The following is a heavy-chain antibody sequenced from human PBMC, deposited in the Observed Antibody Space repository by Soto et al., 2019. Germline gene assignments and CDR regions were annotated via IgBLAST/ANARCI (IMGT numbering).Heavy chain of an antibody. CDR3: ARGIVPAASNWFDP. CDR2: IYYSGST. D-gene: IGHD2-2*01. J-gene: IGHJ5*02. V-gene: IGHV4-31*03. Sequence: QVQLQESGPGLVKPSQTLSLTCTVSGGSISSGGYYWSWIRQHPGKGLEWIGYIYYSGSTYYNPSLKSRVTISVETSKNQFSLKLSSVTAADTAVYYCARGIVPAASNWFDPWGQGTLVTVSS. CDR1: GGSISSGGYY.